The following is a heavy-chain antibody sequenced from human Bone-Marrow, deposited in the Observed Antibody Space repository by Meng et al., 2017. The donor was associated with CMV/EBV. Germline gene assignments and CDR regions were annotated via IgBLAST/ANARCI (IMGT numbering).Heavy chain of an antibody. CDR3: ARGALHCSGGSCFRGFDP. V-gene: IGHV4-4*02. D-gene: IGHD2-15*01. CDR2: IYHSGST. J-gene: IGHJ5*02. CDR1: SITSSNW. Sequence: SITSSNWWTWVRPPPGKGLEWIGEIYHSGSTNYSPSLKSRATISVDKSKNQFSLTLNSLIAADTAVYYCARGALHCSGGSCFRGFDPWGRGTLVTVSS.